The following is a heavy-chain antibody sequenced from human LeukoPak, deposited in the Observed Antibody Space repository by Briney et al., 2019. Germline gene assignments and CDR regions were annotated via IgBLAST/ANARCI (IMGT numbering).Heavy chain of an antibody. CDR2: IYSTGTT. CDR3: ARDRGPGWFDP. V-gene: IGHV3-66*03. Sequence: GGSLRLSCAASGFSVSSNYVSWVRQAPGKGLEWVSVIYSTGTTFYADSVKGRFTTSSDNSKNTVNLQMNSLRPEDTAVYYCARDRGPGWFDPWGQGTLVTVSS. D-gene: IGHD3-10*01. J-gene: IGHJ5*02. CDR1: GFSVSSNY.